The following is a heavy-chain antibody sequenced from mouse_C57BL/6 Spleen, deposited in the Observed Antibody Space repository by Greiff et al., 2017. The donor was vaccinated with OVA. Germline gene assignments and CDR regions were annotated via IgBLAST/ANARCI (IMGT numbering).Heavy chain of an antibody. CDR2: IHPNSGST. J-gene: IGHJ1*03. D-gene: IGHD4-1*01. Sequence: QVQLQQPGAELVKPGASVKLSCKASGYTFTGYWMHWVKQRPGQGLEWIGMIHPNSGSTNYNEKFKGKATLTVDKSSSTAYMQLSSLTSEDSAVYYCALTGTSDFDVWGKGTTVTVSS. V-gene: IGHV1-64*01. CDR1: GYTFTGYW. CDR3: ALTGTSDFDV.